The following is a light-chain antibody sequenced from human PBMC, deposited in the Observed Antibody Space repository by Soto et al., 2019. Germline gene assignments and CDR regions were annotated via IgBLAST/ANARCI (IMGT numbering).Light chain of an antibody. CDR1: QSVGGTF. CDR2: GAS. Sequence: EIVLTQSPCTLSLSPGEGATLSCRASQSVGGTFLAWYQQKGGQAPRLLMPGASNRATGIPERFSGSGSGTDFTLTISRLEPEDFEIYYCQQYGGSPRTFGQGTKVDIK. CDR3: QQYGGSPRT. J-gene: IGKJ1*01. V-gene: IGKV3-20*01.